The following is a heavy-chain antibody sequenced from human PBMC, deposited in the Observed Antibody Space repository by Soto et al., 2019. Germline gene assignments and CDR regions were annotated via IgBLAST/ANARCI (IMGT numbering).Heavy chain of an antibody. J-gene: IGHJ6*02. D-gene: IGHD2-2*01. CDR3: ARSQGSSTSLEIYYYYYYGMDV. CDR1: GGTFSSYA. V-gene: IGHV1-69*01. Sequence: QVQLVQSGAEVKKPGSSVKVFCKASGGTFSSYAISWVRQAPGQGLEWMGGIIPISETTNYAQKFQGRVTITADESKSTAYMELSSLRSEDTAVYYCARSQGSSTSLEIYYYYYYGMDVWGQGTTVTVSS. CDR2: IIPISETT.